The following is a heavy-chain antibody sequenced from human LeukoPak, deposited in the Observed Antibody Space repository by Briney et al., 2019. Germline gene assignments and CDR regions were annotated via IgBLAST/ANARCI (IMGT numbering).Heavy chain of an antibody. CDR2: ISGSGGST. D-gene: IGHD3-16*02. CDR3: AKEGVWGSYRPSGFFNWFDP. CDR1: GFTFSSYA. V-gene: IGHV3-23*01. Sequence: GGSLRLSCAASGFTFSSYAMSWVRQAPGKGLEWVSAISGSGGSTYYADSVKGRFTISRDNSKNTLYLQMNSLRAGDTAVYYCAKEGVWGSYRPSGFFNWFDPWGQGTLVTVSS. J-gene: IGHJ5*02.